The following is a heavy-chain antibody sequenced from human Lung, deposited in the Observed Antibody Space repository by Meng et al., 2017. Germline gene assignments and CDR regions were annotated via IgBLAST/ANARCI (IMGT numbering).Heavy chain of an antibody. V-gene: IGHV3-23*01. D-gene: IGHD6-6*01. CDR1: GFTSSSYA. CDR3: VRRIEYSSSSGY. J-gene: IGHJ4*02. Sequence: EVQLLESGGGLVQPGGSPRLSCVASGFTSSSYAMTWVRQAPGKGLEWVSSISGGGGSTYYADSVRGRFTISRDNSKNTVYLQMNSLRAEDTAIYYCVRRIEYSSSSGYWGQGTLVTVSS. CDR2: ISGGGGST.